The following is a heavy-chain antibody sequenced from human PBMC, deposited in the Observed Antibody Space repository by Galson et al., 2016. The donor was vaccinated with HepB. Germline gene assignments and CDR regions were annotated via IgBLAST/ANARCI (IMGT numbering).Heavy chain of an antibody. D-gene: IGHD2-15*01. V-gene: IGHV3-21*04. Sequence: SLRLSCAASGFTFSSYAMHWVRQAPGKGLEWVSYISGGSYNIKYADSVKGRFTISRDTSKNTLYLQMNSLSVEDTAIYYCASRAAWGQGTLVTVSS. J-gene: IGHJ4*02. CDR3: ASRAA. CDR2: ISGGSYNI. CDR1: GFTFSSYA.